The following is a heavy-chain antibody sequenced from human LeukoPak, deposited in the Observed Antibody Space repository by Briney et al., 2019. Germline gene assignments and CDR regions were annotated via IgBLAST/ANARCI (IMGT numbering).Heavy chain of an antibody. V-gene: IGHV4-59*12. CDR3: ARGRTKNDYVWGSYRYKGLDY. J-gene: IGHJ4*02. Sequence: SETLSLTCTLSGGSISTYYWSWIRQPPGKGLEWIGYIYHSGSTNYNPSLKSRVTISVDTSKNQFSLKLSSVTAADTAVYYCARGRTKNDYVWGSYRYKGLDYWGQGTLVTVSS. D-gene: IGHD3-16*02. CDR1: GGSISTYY. CDR2: IYHSGST.